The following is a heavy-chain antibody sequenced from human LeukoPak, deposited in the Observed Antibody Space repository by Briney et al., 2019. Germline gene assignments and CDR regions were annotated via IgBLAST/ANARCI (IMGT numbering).Heavy chain of an antibody. D-gene: IGHD4-17*01. CDR1: GGSISSSSYY. CDR2: IYYSGST. CDR3: ARQVYGDYIIDY. V-gene: IGHV4-39*01. Sequence: PSETLSLTCTVSGGSISSSSYYWGWFRQPPGKGLEWIGSIYYSGSTYYNPSLKSRVTISVDTSKNQFSLKLSSVTAADTAVYYCARQVYGDYIIDYWGQGTLVTVSS. J-gene: IGHJ4*02.